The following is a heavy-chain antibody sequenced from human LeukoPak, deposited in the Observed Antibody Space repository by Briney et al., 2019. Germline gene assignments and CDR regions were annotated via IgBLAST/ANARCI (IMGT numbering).Heavy chain of an antibody. CDR1: GGSISSYY. Sequence: PSETLSLTCTVSGGSISSYYWSWIRKPPGKGLEWIGYIYYSGSTNYNPSLKSRVTISVDTSKNQFSLKLSSVTAADTAVYYCARGRHGYGYYIWGQGTLVTVSS. D-gene: IGHD5-18*01. CDR3: ARGRHGYGYYI. J-gene: IGHJ4*02. V-gene: IGHV4-59*01. CDR2: IYYSGST.